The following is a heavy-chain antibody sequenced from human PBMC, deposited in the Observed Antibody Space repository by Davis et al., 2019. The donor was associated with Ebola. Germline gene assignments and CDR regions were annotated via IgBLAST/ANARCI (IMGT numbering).Heavy chain of an antibody. D-gene: IGHD2-2*01. CDR2: IYYSGST. J-gene: IGHJ4*02. V-gene: IGHV4-61*01. CDR1: GGSVSSGSYY. Sequence: SETLSLTCTVSGGSVSSGSYYWSWIRQPPGKGLEWIGYIYYSGSTNYNPSLKSRVTISVDTSKNQFSLKLSSVTAADTAVYYCASGCSSTSCPDYWGQGTLVTVSS. CDR3: ASGCSSTSCPDY.